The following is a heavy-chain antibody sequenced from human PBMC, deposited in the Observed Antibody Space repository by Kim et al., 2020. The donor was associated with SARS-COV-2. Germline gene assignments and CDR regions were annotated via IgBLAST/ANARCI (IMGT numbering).Heavy chain of an antibody. CDR3: ARDNDYGRGY. J-gene: IGHJ4*02. V-gene: IGHV4-39*07. Sequence: STYYNPSLKSRVTISVDTSKNQVSLKLSSVTAADTAVYYCARDNDYGRGYWGQGTLVTVSS. D-gene: IGHD4-17*01. CDR2: ST.